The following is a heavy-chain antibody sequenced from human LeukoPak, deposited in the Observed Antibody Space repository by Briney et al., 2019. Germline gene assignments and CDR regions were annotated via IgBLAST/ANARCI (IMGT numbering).Heavy chain of an antibody. CDR3: AKVVVPGASDAFDI. Sequence: SETLSLTCAVSGYPINTGYYWGWIRPPPGKGLEWIGSMHHSGNTYYNPSLRSRITISLDTSKNQLSLRVRSVTAADTAVYFCAKVVVPGASDAFDIWGQGTMVTVSS. CDR1: GYPINTGYY. CDR2: MHHSGNT. V-gene: IGHV4-38-2*01. J-gene: IGHJ3*02. D-gene: IGHD2-2*01.